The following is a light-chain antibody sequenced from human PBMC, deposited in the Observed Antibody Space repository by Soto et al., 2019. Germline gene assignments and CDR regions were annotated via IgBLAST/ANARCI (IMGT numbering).Light chain of an antibody. Sequence: EIVMTQSPATLSVSPGERATLSCRASQSVSSNLAWYQQKPGQAPRLLIYGASTRATGIPARFSGSGSGTEFTLTISSLQSEGFAIYFCQQYNNWPPDRTFGQGTKVEIK. J-gene: IGKJ1*01. V-gene: IGKV3-15*01. CDR2: GAS. CDR3: QQYNNWPPDRT. CDR1: QSVSSN.